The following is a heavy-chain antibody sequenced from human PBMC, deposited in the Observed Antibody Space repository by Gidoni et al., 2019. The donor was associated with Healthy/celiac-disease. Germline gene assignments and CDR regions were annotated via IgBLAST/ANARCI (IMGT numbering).Heavy chain of an antibody. CDR1: GGSISSYY. J-gene: IGHJ4*02. CDR3: ARSERSSSWYGDPFDY. CDR2: IYYSGST. Sequence: QVQLQESGPGLVKPSETLSFPCPVSGGSISSYYWSWIRQPPGKGLEWIGYIYYSGSTNYNPSLKSRVTISVDTSKNQFSLKLSSVTAADTAVYYCARSERSSSWYGDPFDYWGQGTLVTVSS. D-gene: IGHD6-13*01. V-gene: IGHV4-59*01.